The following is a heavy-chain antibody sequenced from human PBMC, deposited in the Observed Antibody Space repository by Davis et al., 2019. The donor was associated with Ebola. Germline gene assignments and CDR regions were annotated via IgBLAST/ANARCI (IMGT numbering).Heavy chain of an antibody. CDR1: GFTLSNYY. J-gene: IGHJ4*02. V-gene: IGHV3-72*01. CDR3: AIEGDSSGPDFHY. CDR2: TRNKLNGYAT. Sequence: GESLKISCADSGFTLSNYYVNWVRQVPGKGLEWVGRTRNKLNGYATDYAASLKGRFTISRDDSKNTVFLQINSLETEDTAVYYCAIEGDSSGPDFHYWGQGPLVTVSS. D-gene: IGHD3-22*01.